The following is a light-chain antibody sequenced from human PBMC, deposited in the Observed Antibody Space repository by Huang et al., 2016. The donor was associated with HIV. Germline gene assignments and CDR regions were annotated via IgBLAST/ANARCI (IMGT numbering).Light chain of an antibody. V-gene: IGKV2-28*01. CDR1: QSLLHRNGNNY. CDR3: MQALQTPLT. CDR2: VAS. Sequence: DIVMTQSPLSLSVTPGEPASISCRSSQSLLHRNGNNYLVWYLQKPGQSPQLLIYVASSRASGIPDRFNGSGSGTDFTLKISRVEAEDVGVYYCMQALQTPLTFGGGTKVEVK. J-gene: IGKJ4*01.